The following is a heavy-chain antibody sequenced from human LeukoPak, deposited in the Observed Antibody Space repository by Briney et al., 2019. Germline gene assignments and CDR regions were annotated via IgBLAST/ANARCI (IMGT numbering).Heavy chain of an antibody. CDR2: IYYSGST. D-gene: IGHD6-19*01. Sequence: SQTLSLTCTVSGGSISSGDYYWSWIRQPPGKGLEWIGYIYYSGSTYYNPSLKSRVTISVDTSKNQFSLKLSFVTAADTAVYYCARNTQWPSLFFDYWGQGTLVTVSS. CDR3: ARNTQWPSLFFDY. J-gene: IGHJ4*02. CDR1: GGSISSGDYY. V-gene: IGHV4-30-4*01.